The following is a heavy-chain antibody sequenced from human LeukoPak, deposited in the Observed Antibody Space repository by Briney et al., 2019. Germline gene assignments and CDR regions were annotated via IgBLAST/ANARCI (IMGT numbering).Heavy chain of an antibody. D-gene: IGHD4-17*01. Sequence: GGSLRLSCAASGFTFSSYSMNWVRQAPGKGLEWVSYISSSSSTIYYADSVKGRFTISRDNAKTSLYLQMNSLRAEDTAVYYCARDKKPTDYWGQGTLVTVSS. J-gene: IGHJ4*02. CDR2: ISSSSSTI. CDR3: ARDKKPTDY. V-gene: IGHV3-48*04. CDR1: GFTFSSYS.